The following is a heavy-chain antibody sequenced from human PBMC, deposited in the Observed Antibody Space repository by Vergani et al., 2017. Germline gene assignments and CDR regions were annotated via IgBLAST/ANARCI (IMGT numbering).Heavy chain of an antibody. CDR1: GFTFSSYS. J-gene: IGHJ4*02. CDR2: ISSSSSYI. D-gene: IGHD3-22*01. V-gene: IGHV3-21*01. Sequence: EVQLVESGGGLVKPGGSLRPSCAASGFTFSSYSMNWVRQAPGKGLEWVSSISSSSSYIYYADSVKGRFTISRDNAKNSLYLQMNSLRAEDTAVYYCARDLFYYDSSGYYSGFFDYWGQGTLVTVSS. CDR3: ARDLFYYDSSGYYSGFFDY.